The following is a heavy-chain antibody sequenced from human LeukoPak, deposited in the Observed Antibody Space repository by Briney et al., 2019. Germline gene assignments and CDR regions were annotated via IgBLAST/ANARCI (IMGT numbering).Heavy chain of an antibody. Sequence: SGGSLRLSCVASGFTFSNYWMSWVRQAPGTGLEWVANIKPDETERSYVDSVKGRFITYRDNAKNSLYLQMSSLRDEDTAVYYCARLSPVSIIGVSYWYFDLWGRGTLVTVSS. CDR2: IKPDETER. CDR3: ARLSPVSIIGVSYWYFDL. D-gene: IGHD3-3*01. V-gene: IGHV3-7*01. J-gene: IGHJ2*01. CDR1: GFTFSNYW.